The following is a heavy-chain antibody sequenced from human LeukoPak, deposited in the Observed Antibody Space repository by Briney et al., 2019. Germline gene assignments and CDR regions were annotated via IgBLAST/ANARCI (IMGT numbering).Heavy chain of an antibody. CDR3: AKKVGLVSAPLYYFDV. V-gene: IGHV3-23*01. CDR2: ISGPGGSW. CDR1: GFTFSSYA. Sequence: GGSLRLPCAASGFTFSSYAMSWVRQAPGKGLEWVSAISGPGGSWDYADSVKGRFTISRDNSKNTLFLQMNSLRAEDTAIYYCAKKVGLVSAPLYYFDVWGQGTLVTVSS. J-gene: IGHJ4*02. D-gene: IGHD5/OR15-5a*01.